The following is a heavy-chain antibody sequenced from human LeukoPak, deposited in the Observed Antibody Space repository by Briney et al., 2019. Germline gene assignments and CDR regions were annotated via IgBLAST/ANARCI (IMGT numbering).Heavy chain of an antibody. V-gene: IGHV3-33*01. D-gene: IGHD3-10*01. CDR2: IWNDGNDK. CDR1: GFTFSSYG. J-gene: IGHJ4*02. CDR3: ARDNSGSYSFVDY. Sequence: GGSLRLSCEASGFTFSSYGMHWVRQAPGKGLERVAGIWNDGNDKYYADSVKGRFIISRDNSKNTLCLQMNSLRAEDTAVYYCARDNSGSYSFVDYWGQGTLVTVSS.